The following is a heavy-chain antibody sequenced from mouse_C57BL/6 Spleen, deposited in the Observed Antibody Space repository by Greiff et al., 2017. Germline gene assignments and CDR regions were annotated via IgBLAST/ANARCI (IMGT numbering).Heavy chain of an antibody. CDR3: GRWDYYGSSSWFAY. D-gene: IGHD1-1*01. CDR1: GYAFTNYL. V-gene: IGHV1-54*01. Sequence: QVQLQQSGAELVRPGTSVKVSCKASGYAFTNYLIEWVKQRPGQGLEWIGVINPGSGGTNYNEKFKGKATLAADKSSSTATMQLSSLTSEDSAVYFCGRWDYYGSSSWFAYWGQGTLVTVSA. J-gene: IGHJ3*01. CDR2: INPGSGGT.